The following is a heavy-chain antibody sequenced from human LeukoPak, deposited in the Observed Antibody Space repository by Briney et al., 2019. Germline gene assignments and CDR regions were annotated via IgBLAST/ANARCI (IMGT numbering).Heavy chain of an antibody. CDR2: ISGSGGST. Sequence: PGGSLRLSCAASGFTFSSYAMSWVRQAPGKGLEWVSAISGSGGSTYYADSVKGRFTISRDNSKNTLKLQMNSLRAEDTAVYYCAKHNARTQLVPDDYWGQGTLVTVSS. J-gene: IGHJ4*02. D-gene: IGHD6-13*01. CDR3: AKHNARTQLVPDDY. V-gene: IGHV3-23*01. CDR1: GFTFSSYA.